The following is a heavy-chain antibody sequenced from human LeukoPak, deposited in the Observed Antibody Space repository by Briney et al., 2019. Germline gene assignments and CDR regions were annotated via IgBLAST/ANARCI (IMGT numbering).Heavy chain of an antibody. D-gene: IGHD5-18*01. Sequence: SETLSLTCAVYGGSFSGYYWSWIRQPPGKGLEWIGEINHSGSTNYNPSLKSRVTISVDTSKNQFSLKLSSVTAADTAVYYCARDQDTAMEEWGQGTLVTVSS. V-gene: IGHV4-34*01. CDR2: INHSGST. CDR3: ARDQDTAMEE. J-gene: IGHJ4*02. CDR1: GGSFSGYY.